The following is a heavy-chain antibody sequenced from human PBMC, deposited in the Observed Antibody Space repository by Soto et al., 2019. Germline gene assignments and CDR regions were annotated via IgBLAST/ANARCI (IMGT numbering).Heavy chain of an antibody. J-gene: IGHJ3*02. CDR3: VKDGRELKKRYYDSSGYYSIQSSI. CDR2: ISSNGGST. CDR1: GFTFSSYA. D-gene: IGHD3-22*01. Sequence: GGSLRLSCSASGFTFSSYAMHWVRQAPGKGLEYVSAISSNGGSTYYADSVKGRFTISRDNSKNTLYLQMSSLRAEDTAVYYCVKDGRELKKRYYDSSGYYSIQSSIWGQGTMVTVSS. V-gene: IGHV3-64D*08.